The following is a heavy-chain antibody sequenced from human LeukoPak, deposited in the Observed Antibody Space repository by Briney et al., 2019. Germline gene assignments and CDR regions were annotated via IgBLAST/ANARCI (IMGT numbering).Heavy chain of an antibody. Sequence: ASVKVSCKASGYTFTGYDMHWVRQSPGQGLEWMGWINPNSGGTNYAQKFQGRVTMTRDTSISTASMELSRLRSDHTAVYYCARDSTVTSWFDPWGQGTLVTVSS. J-gene: IGHJ5*02. CDR2: INPNSGGT. CDR3: ARDSTVTSWFDP. CDR1: GYTFTGYD. D-gene: IGHD4-17*01. V-gene: IGHV1-2*02.